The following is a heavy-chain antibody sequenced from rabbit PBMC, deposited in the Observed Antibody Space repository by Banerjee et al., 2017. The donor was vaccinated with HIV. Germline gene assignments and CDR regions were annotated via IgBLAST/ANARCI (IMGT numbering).Heavy chain of an antibody. CDR3: ARRNIGYGSATLDL. D-gene: IGHD6-1*01. V-gene: IGHV1S40*01. CDR2: IYAASSGST. Sequence: QSLEESGGGLVTPGASLTLTCTASGFSFSSNYYMCWVRQAPGKGLEWIACIYAASSGSTYYASWAKGRSTISKTSSTTVTLQMTSLTAADTATYFCARRNIGYGSATLDLWGPGTLVTVS. J-gene: IGHJ4*01. CDR1: GFSFSSNYY.